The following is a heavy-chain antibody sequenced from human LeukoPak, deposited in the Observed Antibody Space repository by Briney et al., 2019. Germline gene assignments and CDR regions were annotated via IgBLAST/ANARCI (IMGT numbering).Heavy chain of an antibody. Sequence: ASVKVSCKASGYTFTSYAMHWVRQAPGQRLEWMGWINAGNGNTKYSQEFQGRVTITRDTSASTAYMELSSLRSEDMAVYYCARSLYDSSGPYYFDYWGQGTLVTVSS. CDR3: ARSLYDSSGPYYFDY. D-gene: IGHD3-22*01. CDR1: GYTFTSYA. CDR2: INAGNGNT. V-gene: IGHV1-3*03. J-gene: IGHJ4*02.